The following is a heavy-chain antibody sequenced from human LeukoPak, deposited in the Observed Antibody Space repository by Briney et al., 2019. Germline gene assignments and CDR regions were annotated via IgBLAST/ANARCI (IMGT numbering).Heavy chain of an antibody. V-gene: IGHV3-9*01. Sequence: GGSLKLSCAAYGFTFDDYAMRWVRPAPGKGLEWDSGTSWNSGSIGYADSVKGRFTISRDNAKNSLYLQMNSLRAEDTALYYCAKDYSSSWYPYYFDYWGQGTLVTASS. J-gene: IGHJ4*02. CDR2: TSWNSGSI. CDR1: GFTFDDYA. D-gene: IGHD6-13*01. CDR3: AKDYSSSWYPYYFDY.